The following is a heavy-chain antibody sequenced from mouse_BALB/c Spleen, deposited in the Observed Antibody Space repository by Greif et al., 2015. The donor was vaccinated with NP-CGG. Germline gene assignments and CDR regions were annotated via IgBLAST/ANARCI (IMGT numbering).Heavy chain of an antibody. V-gene: IGHV5-17*02. CDR1: GFTFSSFG. CDR3: ARLFDY. J-gene: IGHJ2*01. Sequence: EVQVVESGGGLVQPGGSRKISCAASGFTFSSFGMHWVRQAPEKGLEWVAYISSGSSTIYYADTVKGRFTISRDNPKNTLFLQMTSLMSEDTAMYYCARLFDYWGQGTTLTVSS. CDR2: ISSGSSTI.